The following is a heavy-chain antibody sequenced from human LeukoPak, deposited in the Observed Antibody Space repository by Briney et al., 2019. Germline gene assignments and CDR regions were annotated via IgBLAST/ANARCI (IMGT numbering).Heavy chain of an antibody. J-gene: IGHJ4*02. D-gene: IGHD3-10*01. CDR1: GGSFSGYY. V-gene: IGHV4-34*01. CDR3: ARLPYYGSGSYYNWWVDY. Sequence: SETLSLTCAVYGGSFSGYYWSWIRQPPGKGLEWIGEINHSGNTNYNPSLKSRVTISVDTSKNQFSLKLSSVTAADTAVYYCARLPYYGSGSYYNWWVDYWGQGTLVTVSS. CDR2: INHSGNT.